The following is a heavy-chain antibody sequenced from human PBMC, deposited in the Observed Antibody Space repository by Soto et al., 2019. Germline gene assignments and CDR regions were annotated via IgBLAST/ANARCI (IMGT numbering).Heavy chain of an antibody. Sequence: EVQLVESGGGLVQPGGSLRLSCAASGFTFSDHYMDWVRQAPGKGLEWVGRTGNKANSYTTEYAAYVKGRFTISRDDSKRSVYLQMNNLKTEDTAVYYCARRIVAAIGGYYDYWGQGTPVTVSS. J-gene: IGHJ4*01. CDR2: TGNKANSYTT. V-gene: IGHV3-72*01. CDR3: ARRIVAAIGGYYDY. D-gene: IGHD1-26*01. CDR1: GFTFSDHY.